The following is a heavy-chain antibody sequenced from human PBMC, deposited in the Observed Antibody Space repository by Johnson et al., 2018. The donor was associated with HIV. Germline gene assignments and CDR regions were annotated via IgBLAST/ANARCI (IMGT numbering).Heavy chain of an antibody. CDR1: GFTFSSYW. D-gene: IGHD4-17*01. Sequence: VQLVESGGGLVQPGGSLRLSCAASGFTFSSYWMHWVRQAPGKGLVWVSRINSDGSSTSYEESVKGRFTISRDNAKNTLYLKLNSLRAEDTALYYCARDWDYAHAFDIWGQGTMVTVSS. CDR3: ARDWDYAHAFDI. CDR2: INSDGSST. V-gene: IGHV3-74*01. J-gene: IGHJ3*02.